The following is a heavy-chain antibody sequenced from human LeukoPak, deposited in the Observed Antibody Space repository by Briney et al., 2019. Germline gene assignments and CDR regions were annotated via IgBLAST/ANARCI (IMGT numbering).Heavy chain of an antibody. D-gene: IGHD4-17*01. V-gene: IGHV3-74*01. Sequence: GGSLRLSCAASGFTFSSYWMHWVRQAPGKGLVWVSRINSDGSSTSYADSVKDRFTISRDNAKNTLYLQMNSLRAEDTAVYYCARDFSATVTPDYWGQGTLVTVSS. CDR1: GFTFSSYW. CDR3: ARDFSATVTPDY. J-gene: IGHJ4*02. CDR2: INSDGSST.